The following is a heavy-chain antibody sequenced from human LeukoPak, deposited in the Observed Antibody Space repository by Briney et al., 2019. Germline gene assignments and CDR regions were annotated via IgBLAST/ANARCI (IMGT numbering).Heavy chain of an antibody. CDR1: GYTFTGYY. V-gene: IGHV1-2*02. D-gene: IGHD6-19*01. CDR3: ARPLAGQDYFDY. J-gene: IGHJ4*02. CDR2: INPNSGGT. Sequence: ASVKVSCKASGYTFTGYYMHWVRQAPGQGLEWMGWINPNSGGTNYAQKFQGRVTMTRDTSISTAYMELSRLRSDDTAVYYCARPLAGQDYFDYWGQGTLVTVSS.